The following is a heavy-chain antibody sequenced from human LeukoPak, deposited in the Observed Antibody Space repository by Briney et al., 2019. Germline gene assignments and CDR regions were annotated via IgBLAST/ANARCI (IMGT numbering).Heavy chain of an antibody. Sequence: SETLSLTCTVSGGSISSYYWSWIRQPAGKGLEWIGRIYTSGSTNYNPSLKSRVTISVDTSKNQFSLKLSSVTAADTAVYYCARGAGTHTYYDFWSGYYYNWFDPWGQGTLVTVSS. V-gene: IGHV4-4*07. CDR1: GGSISSYY. CDR3: ARGAGTHTYYDFWSGYYYNWFDP. J-gene: IGHJ5*02. CDR2: IYTSGST. D-gene: IGHD3-3*01.